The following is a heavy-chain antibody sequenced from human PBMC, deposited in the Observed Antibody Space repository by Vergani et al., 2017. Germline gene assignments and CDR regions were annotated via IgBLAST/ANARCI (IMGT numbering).Heavy chain of an antibody. J-gene: IGHJ6*03. CDR1: GFTFSSYG. D-gene: IGHD3-16*01. CDR2: ISYDGSNK. CDR3: AKGGRGYYYMDV. V-gene: IGHV3-30*18. Sequence: QVQLVESGGGVVQPGRSLRLSCAASGFTFSSYGMHWVRQAPGKGLGWVAVISYDGSNKYYADSVKGRFTISRDNSKHTLYLQMNSLRAEDTAVYYCAKGGRGYYYMDVWGKGTTVTVSS.